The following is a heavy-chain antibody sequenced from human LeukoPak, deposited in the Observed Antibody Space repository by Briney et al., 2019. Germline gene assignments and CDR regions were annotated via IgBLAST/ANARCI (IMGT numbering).Heavy chain of an antibody. CDR3: ARHKVPDSSASGYFDP. CDR1: GGSISSGSYY. D-gene: IGHD6-19*01. J-gene: IGHJ5*02. V-gene: IGHV4-39*01. Sequence: SETLLLTCTVSGGSISSGSYYWGWIRQPPGKGLEWIGSMDYSGNNYYNPSLKSRVTISVDTSKNQFSVKLTSVNAADTAVYYCARHKVPDSSASGYFDPWGQGTLVTVSS. CDR2: MDYSGNN.